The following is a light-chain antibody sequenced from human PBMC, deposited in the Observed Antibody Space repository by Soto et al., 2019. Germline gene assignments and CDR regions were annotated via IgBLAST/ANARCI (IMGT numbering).Light chain of an antibody. J-gene: IGLJ2*01. CDR3: QSSDGNNMV. CDR2: EDN. V-gene: IGLV6-57*02. CDR1: RGSIASGY. Sequence: NFMLTQPHSVSESPGKTVTISCTGSRGSIASGYVQWYQQRPGSAPTTLIYEDNQRPAGVPERFSGSIDSSSNSASLTISGLRPEDEADYYCQSSDGNNMVFGGGTKVTVL.